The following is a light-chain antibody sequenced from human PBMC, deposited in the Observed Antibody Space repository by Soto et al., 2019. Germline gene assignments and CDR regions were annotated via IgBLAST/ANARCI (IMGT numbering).Light chain of an antibody. J-gene: IGKJ1*01. Sequence: EIVMTQSPATLSVSPGERATLSCRASQSVSSNLAWYQQKPGQAPRLLIYGASTRATGIPARFSGSGSGTEFTLTISSLQSEDFAVYYCQQYNKWPPWTFGQGNKVEI. CDR1: QSVSSN. CDR3: QQYNKWPPWT. V-gene: IGKV3-15*01. CDR2: GAS.